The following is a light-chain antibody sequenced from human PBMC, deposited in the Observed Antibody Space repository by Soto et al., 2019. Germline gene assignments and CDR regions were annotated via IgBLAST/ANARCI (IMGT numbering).Light chain of an antibody. J-gene: IGKJ3*01. Sequence: DIQMTQSPSSLSASVGDRVTITCRASQSISSYLNWYQQKPGKAPKLLFYAASSLQSGVPSRFSGSGSGTDFTLTISSLQPEDFATYYCQQSYSTLFTFGPGTKVDIK. V-gene: IGKV1-39*01. CDR3: QQSYSTLFT. CDR1: QSISSY. CDR2: AAS.